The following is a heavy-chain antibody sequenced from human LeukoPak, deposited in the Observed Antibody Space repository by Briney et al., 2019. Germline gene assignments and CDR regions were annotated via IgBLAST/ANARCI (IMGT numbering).Heavy chain of an antibody. CDR3: ARGPGTTFGLDY. CDR2: IIPIFGTA. J-gene: IGHJ4*02. CDR1: GGTFSSYA. D-gene: IGHD1-1*01. V-gene: IGHV1-69*13. Sequence: AASVKVSCKASGGTFSSYAISWVRQAPGQGLEWMGGIIPIFGTANYAQKFQGRVTFTADESTSTAYMELSSLRSEDTAVYYCARGPGTTFGLDYWGQGTLVTVSS.